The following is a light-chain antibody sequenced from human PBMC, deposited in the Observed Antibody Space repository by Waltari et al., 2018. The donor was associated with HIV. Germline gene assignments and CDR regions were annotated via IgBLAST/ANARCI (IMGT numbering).Light chain of an antibody. V-gene: IGKV3-20*01. J-gene: IGKJ2*03. CDR2: GAS. Sequence: EIVLTQSPGTLSLSPGERATLSCRASQSVSIRYLAWYQQKPGQAPRLLMYGASSSATGIPDRFSGSGSGTDFTLTIRRLEPEDFAVYYCQQYSSSPYSFGQGTKLEIK. CDR3: QQYSSSPYS. CDR1: QSVSIRY.